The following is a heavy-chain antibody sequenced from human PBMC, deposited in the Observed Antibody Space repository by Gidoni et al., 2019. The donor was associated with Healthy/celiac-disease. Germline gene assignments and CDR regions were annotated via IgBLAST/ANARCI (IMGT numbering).Heavy chain of an antibody. J-gene: IGHJ6*02. CDR1: GGTFSSYA. CDR3: ARARFCSGGICYHSFYYGMDV. Sequence: QVHLVQSGAEVKKPGSSVKVSCKASGGTFSSYAISGVRQAPGQGLEWMGGIIPVFGTANYAQKFQGRVTITADESTTTAYMELSSLRSEDTAVYYCARARFCSGGICYHSFYYGMDVWGQGTTVTVSS. D-gene: IGHD2-15*01. V-gene: IGHV1-69*12. CDR2: IIPVFGTA.